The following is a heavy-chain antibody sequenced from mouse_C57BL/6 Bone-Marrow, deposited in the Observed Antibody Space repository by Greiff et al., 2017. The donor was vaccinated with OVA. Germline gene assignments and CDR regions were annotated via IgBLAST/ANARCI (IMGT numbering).Heavy chain of an antibody. CDR1: GYAFSSYW. Sequence: VKLMESGPELVKPGASVKISCKASGYAFSSYWMNWVKQRPGKGLEWIGRLSPGDGDTNYNGKFKGKATLTADNSSSTAYMQLSSLTSEDSAVYCCARLYDGNYETAYAMDYWGQGTSVTVSS. V-gene: IGHV1-82*01. CDR3: ARLYDGNYETAYAMDY. J-gene: IGHJ4*01. CDR2: LSPGDGDT. D-gene: IGHD2-1*01.